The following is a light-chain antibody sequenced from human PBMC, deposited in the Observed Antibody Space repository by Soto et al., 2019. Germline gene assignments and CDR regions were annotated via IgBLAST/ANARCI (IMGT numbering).Light chain of an antibody. V-gene: IGKV3-20*01. CDR2: GAS. J-gene: IGKJ2*01. CDR1: QSIGSNF. CDR3: QQYADSVYT. Sequence: EVVLTQSPGTLSLSPGERATLSCRASQSIGSNFLAWYQQKPGQAPRLLVYGASTATGIPDRFSGSGSGTDFTLSISRLEPEDFAVYYCQQYADSVYTFGQGTKLEIK.